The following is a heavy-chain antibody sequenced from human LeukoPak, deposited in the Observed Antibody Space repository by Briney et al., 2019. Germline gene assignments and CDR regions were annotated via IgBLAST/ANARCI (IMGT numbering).Heavy chain of an antibody. D-gene: IGHD1-26*01. V-gene: IGHV4-59*02. CDR2: FLYSGTT. CDR1: NSAVKNYY. CDR3: ATLVYSGSRYHFDT. Sequence: PSETLSLTCSVSNSAVKNYYWTWIRQPPGQGLEWIGNFLYSGTTTYRASLDSRLIISVDNSKNTVSLRLFSVTAADTAVYYCATLVYSGSRYHFDTWGQGTLVTVSS. J-gene: IGHJ4*02.